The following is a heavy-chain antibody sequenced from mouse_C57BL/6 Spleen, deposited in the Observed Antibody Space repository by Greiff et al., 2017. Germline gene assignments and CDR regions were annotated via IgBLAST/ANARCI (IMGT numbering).Heavy chain of an antibody. CDR1: GYTFTSYW. CDR2: IHPNSGST. Sequence: VKLQQPGAELVKPGASVKLSCKASGYTFTSYWMHWVKQRPGQGLEWIGMIHPNSGSTNYNEKFKSKATLTVDKSSSTAYMQLSSLTSEDSAVYYCSRRGLHGSSYGENYFDYWGQGTTLTVSS. J-gene: IGHJ2*01. D-gene: IGHD1-1*01. CDR3: SRRGLHGSSYGENYFDY. V-gene: IGHV1-64*01.